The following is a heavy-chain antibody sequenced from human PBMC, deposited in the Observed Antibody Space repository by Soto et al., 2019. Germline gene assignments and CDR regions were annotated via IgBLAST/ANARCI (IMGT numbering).Heavy chain of an antibody. V-gene: IGHV3-23*01. CDR3: AKRGGGSIPFTAWGVDY. J-gene: IGHJ4*02. CDR2: IRGSGGST. Sequence: EVQLLESGGGLVQPGGSLRLSCAASGFTFSSYAMSWVRQAPGKGLEWVSAIRGSGGSTYYADSVKGRFTISRDNSNNTRYLRMNSRRAQDTAVYYCAKRGGGSIPFTAWGVDYWGQGTLVTVSS. CDR1: GFTFSSYA. D-gene: IGHD7-27*01.